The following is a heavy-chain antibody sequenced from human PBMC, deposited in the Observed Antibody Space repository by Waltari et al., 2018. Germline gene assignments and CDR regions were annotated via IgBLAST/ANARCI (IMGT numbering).Heavy chain of an antibody. CDR1: GYTLSESS. CDR3: ATDHQRQSGYEI. Sequence: QVQLVQSGAEVKKPGASVKVSCKVSGYTLSESSMHWVRQAPGEGLEWMGGYEPEQGETVYAQSFQGRVAMTEDTATDTADMELSSLTSEDTAVYYCATDHQRQSGYEIWGQGTLVTVSS. CDR2: YEPEQGET. V-gene: IGHV1-24*01. D-gene: IGHD5-12*01. J-gene: IGHJ1*01.